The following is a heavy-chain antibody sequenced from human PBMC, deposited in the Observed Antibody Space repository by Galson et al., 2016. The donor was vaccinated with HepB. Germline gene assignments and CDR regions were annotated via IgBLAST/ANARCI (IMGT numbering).Heavy chain of an antibody. CDR1: GFTFSDYS. CDR2: ISSSRFSSSGSTI. CDR3: ARECWLLRYFDWLRGDAFDV. D-gene: IGHD3-9*01. J-gene: IGHJ3*01. V-gene: IGHV3-48*02. Sequence: SLRLSCAASGFTFSDYSMNWVRQAPGKGLEWISFISSSRFSSSGSTIYYADSVKGRFTISRDNAKNSLYLQMNSLRDEDTAVYYCARECWLLRYFDWLRGDAFDVWGQGTMVIVSS.